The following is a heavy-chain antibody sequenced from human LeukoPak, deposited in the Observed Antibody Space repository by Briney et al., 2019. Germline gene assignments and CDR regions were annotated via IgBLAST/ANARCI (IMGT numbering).Heavy chain of an antibody. D-gene: IGHD5-24*01. Sequence: PGGSLRLSCAASGFTFSSYAMHWVRQAPGKGLEWVAFIRYDGSNKYYADSVKGRFTISRDNSKNTLYLQMNSLRAEDTAVYYCARLERWLQLGYFDYWGQGTLVTVSS. CDR3: ARLERWLQLGYFDY. CDR2: IRYDGSNK. V-gene: IGHV3-30*02. CDR1: GFTFSSYA. J-gene: IGHJ4*02.